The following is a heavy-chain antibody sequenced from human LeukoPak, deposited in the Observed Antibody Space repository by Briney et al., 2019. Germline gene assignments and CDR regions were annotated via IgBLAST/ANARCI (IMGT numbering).Heavy chain of an antibody. V-gene: IGHV3-48*01. CDR2: ISSRSSTI. CDR1: GFTFSSYS. Sequence: GGSLRLSCAASGFTFSSYSMHWVRQAPGKGLEWVSYISSRSSTIYYADSVKGRFTISRDNAKNSLYLQMNSLRAGDTAVYYCARDRVGAYCGGDCYPDAFDIWGQGTMVTVSS. D-gene: IGHD2-21*02. CDR3: ARDRVGAYCGGDCYPDAFDI. J-gene: IGHJ3*02.